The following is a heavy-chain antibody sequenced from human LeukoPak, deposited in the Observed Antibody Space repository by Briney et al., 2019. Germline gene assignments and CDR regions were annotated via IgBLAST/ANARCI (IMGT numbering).Heavy chain of an antibody. V-gene: IGHV3-7*01. D-gene: IGHD2-21*02. J-gene: IGHJ1*01. CDR2: INPDGRDT. Sequence: PGGSLRLSCVVSGFTFNRCWMNWVRQAPWKGLEWVAHINPDGRDTYYVDSVKGRFTISRDNAQNSMYLQMNSLRVEDTAVYYCTSWGDTTAEYFQRWGQGTLVTVSS. CDR3: TSWGDTTAEYFQR. CDR1: GFTFNRCW.